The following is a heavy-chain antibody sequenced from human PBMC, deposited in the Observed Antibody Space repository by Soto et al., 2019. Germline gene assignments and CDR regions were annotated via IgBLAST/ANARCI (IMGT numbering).Heavy chain of an antibody. V-gene: IGHV4-31*03. CDR2: IYYSGRT. CDR3: ARDRHNKFFDP. J-gene: IGHJ5*02. Sequence: QVQLQESGPGLVKPSQTLSLTCTVSGASMSSGGYYWTWIRQSPGKGLEWIGYIYYSGRTYYNPSLESRVAISLDSSRSQFSLTLHSVTAADTAIYYCARDRHNKFFDPWGQGTLVTVSS. D-gene: IGHD1-1*01. CDR1: GASMSSGGYY.